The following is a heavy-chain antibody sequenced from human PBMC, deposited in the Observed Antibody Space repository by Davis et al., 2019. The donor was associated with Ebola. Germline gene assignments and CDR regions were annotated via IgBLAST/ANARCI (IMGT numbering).Heavy chain of an antibody. Sequence: PSETLSLTCAVYGGSFSGYYWSWIRQPPGKGLEWIGEINHSGSTNYNPSLKSRVTISVDTSKNQFSLKLSSVTAADTAVYYCASGPGSILWFGEFNDAFDIWGQGTMVTVSS. J-gene: IGHJ3*02. V-gene: IGHV4-34*01. CDR1: GGSFSGYY. D-gene: IGHD3-10*01. CDR2: INHSGST. CDR3: ASGPGSILWFGEFNDAFDI.